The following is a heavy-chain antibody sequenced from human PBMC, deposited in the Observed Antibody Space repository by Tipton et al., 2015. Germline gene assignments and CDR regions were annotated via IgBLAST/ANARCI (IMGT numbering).Heavy chain of an antibody. V-gene: IGHV4-61*03. CDR2: MSHTGST. J-gene: IGHJ4*02. CDR1: GDSVSRSDCA. D-gene: IGHD7-27*01. Sequence: TLSLTCTVSGDSVSRSDCAWGWIRQAPGKGLEWIGYMSHTGSTNLNPSLKSRVTISIDTPQNHFSLTLPSVTAADTAFYYCARDHWGSLDYWGPGILVTVSS. CDR3: ARDHWGSLDY.